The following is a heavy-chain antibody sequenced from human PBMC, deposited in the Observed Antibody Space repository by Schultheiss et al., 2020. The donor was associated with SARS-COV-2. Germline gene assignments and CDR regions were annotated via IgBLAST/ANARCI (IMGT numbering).Heavy chain of an antibody. Sequence: GGSLRLSCAASGFTFSSYEMNWVRQAPGKGLEWVAVISYDGGNKYYADSVKGRFTISRDNSQNTLYLEMINLSAEDTAVYYCARGSRIAPFDYWGQGALVTVSS. V-gene: IGHV3-30-3*01. J-gene: IGHJ4*02. CDR2: ISYDGGNK. D-gene: IGHD2-15*01. CDR1: GFTFSSYE. CDR3: ARGSRIAPFDY.